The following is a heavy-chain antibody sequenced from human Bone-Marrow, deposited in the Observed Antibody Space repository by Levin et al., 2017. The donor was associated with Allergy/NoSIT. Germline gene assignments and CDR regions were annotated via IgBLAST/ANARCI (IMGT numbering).Heavy chain of an antibody. CDR3: ARLPLDIVATIQGAEIDY. CDR2: IYYSGST. J-gene: IGHJ4*02. Sequence: SETLSLTCTVSGGSISSSSYYWGWIRQPPGKGLEWIGSIYYSGSTYYNPSLKSRVTISVDTSKNQFSLKLSSVTAADTAVYYCARLPLDIVATIQGAEIDYWGQGTLVTVSS. CDR1: GGSISSSSYY. D-gene: IGHD5-12*01. V-gene: IGHV4-39*01.